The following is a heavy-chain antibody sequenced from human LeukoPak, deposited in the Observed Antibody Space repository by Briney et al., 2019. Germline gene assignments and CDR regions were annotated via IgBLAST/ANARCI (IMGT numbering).Heavy chain of an antibody. CDR1: GGSFSGYY. CDR3: ARGSLFQLPCFDY. J-gene: IGHJ4*02. V-gene: IGHV4-34*01. CDR2: INHSGST. Sequence: PSETLSLTCAVYGGSFSGYYWSWIRQPPGKGLEWIGEINHSGSTNYNPSLKSRVTISVDTSKNQFSLKLSSVTAADTAVYYCARGSLFQLPCFDYWSQGTLVTVSS. D-gene: IGHD2-2*01.